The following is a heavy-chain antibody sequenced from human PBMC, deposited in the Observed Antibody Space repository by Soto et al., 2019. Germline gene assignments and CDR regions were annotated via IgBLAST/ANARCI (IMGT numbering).Heavy chain of an antibody. V-gene: IGHV1-69*01. D-gene: IGHD5-12*01. Sequence: QVQLVQSGAEVKKPGSSVKVSCKASGGTFSSYAISWVRQAPGQGLEWMGGIIPIFGTANYAQKFHGRVTITADESTSTAYMELSSLRSEDTAVYYCARTQHSGYDKTVIYYFDYCGHGTLVTVSS. CDR1: GGTFSSYA. CDR2: IIPIFGTA. J-gene: IGHJ4*01. CDR3: ARTQHSGYDKTVIYYFDY.